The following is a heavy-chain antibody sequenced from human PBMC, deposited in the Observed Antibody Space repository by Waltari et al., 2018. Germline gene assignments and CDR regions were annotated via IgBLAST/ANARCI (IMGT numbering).Heavy chain of an antibody. CDR2: ILPILNIT. J-gene: IGHJ5*02. V-gene: IGHV1-69*04. CDR1: GGTFSTYA. CDR3: SRGPQAAGNQLDP. Sequence: QVHLVQSGAEVKKPESSVKVSCQVSGGTFSTYAINWVRQAPGQGLAWMGRILPILNITQYSQKFQGRVTLTADTSTRVAYMELNSLTSEDTAVYFCSRGPQAAGNQLDPWGQGTLVTVSS.